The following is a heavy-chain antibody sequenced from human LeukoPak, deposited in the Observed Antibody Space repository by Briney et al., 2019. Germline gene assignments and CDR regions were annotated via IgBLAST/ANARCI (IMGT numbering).Heavy chain of an antibody. J-gene: IGHJ6*02. CDR1: GFTFSSYG. V-gene: IGHV3-33*01. CDR2: IWYDGSNK. D-gene: IGHD5-18*01. CDR3: ARSGYSYGTINYYYGMDV. Sequence: GGSLRLSCAASGFTFSSYGMHWVRQAPGKGLEWVAVIWYDGSNKYYADSVKGRFTISRDNSKNTLYLQMNSLRAEDTAVYYCARSGYSYGTINYYYGMDVWGQGTTVTVSS.